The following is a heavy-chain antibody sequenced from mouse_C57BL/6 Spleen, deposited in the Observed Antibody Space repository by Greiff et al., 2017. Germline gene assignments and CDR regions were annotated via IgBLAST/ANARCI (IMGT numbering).Heavy chain of an antibody. D-gene: IGHD1-1*01. J-gene: IGHJ3*01. CDR3: ARGGSSPAGFAY. V-gene: IGHV3-6*01. CDR2: ISYDGSN. CDR1: GYSITSGYY. Sequence: VQLQQSGPGLVKHSQSLSLTCSVTGYSITSGYYWNWIRQFPGNKLEWMGYISYDGSNNYNPSLKNRISITRDTSKNQFFLKLNSVTTEDTATYYCARGGSSPAGFAYWGQGTLVTVSA.